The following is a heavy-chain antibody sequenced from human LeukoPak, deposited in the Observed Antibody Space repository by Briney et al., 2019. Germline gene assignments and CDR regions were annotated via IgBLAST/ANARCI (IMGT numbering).Heavy chain of an antibody. Sequence: SETLSLTCTVSGGSISTYYWSWIRQPPGKGLEWIGYISYSGSTNYNPSLKSRVTISLDTSKNQFALKLSSVTAADTAVYYCARSIIGARSKFDYWGQGTLVTVSS. CDR1: GGSISTYY. J-gene: IGHJ4*02. D-gene: IGHD3-3*01. CDR3: ARSIIGARSKFDY. V-gene: IGHV4-59*08. CDR2: ISYSGST.